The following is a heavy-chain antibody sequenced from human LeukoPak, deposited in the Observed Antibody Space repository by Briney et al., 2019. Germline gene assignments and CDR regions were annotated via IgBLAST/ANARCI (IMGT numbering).Heavy chain of an antibody. V-gene: IGHV3-7*01. Sequence: PGGSLRLSCAASGFTCSSYWMSWVRQAPGKGLEWVANINQDGSEQYYVDSVKGRFTISKDNAKNSLYLQMNSLRAEDTAVYYCARWTGGTGDYWGQGTLVTVFS. CDR3: ARWTGGTGDY. J-gene: IGHJ4*02. CDR1: GFTCSSYW. D-gene: IGHD3-16*01. CDR2: INQDGSEQ.